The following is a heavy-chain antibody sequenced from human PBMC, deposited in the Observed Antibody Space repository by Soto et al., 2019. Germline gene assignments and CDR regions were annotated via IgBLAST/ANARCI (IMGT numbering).Heavy chain of an antibody. D-gene: IGHD1-1*01. J-gene: IGHJ6*02. CDR3: ASQRTAYYYYGMDV. CDR1: GGSISSSTYY. V-gene: IGHV4-39*01. CDR2: IYYSGST. Sequence: SETLSLTCTVSGGSISSSTYYWGWIRQPPGKGLEWIGSIYYSGSTYHNPSLKSRVTISVDTSKNQFSLKLSSVTAADTAVYYCASQRTAYYYYGMDVWGQGTTVT.